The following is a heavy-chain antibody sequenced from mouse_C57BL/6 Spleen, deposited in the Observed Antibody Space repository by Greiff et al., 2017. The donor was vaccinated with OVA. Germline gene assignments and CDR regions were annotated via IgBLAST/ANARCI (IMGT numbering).Heavy chain of an antibody. CDR1: GFTFSSYA. CDR2: ISDGGSYT. Sequence: EVKVVESGGGLVKPGGSLKLSCAASGFTFSSYAMSWVRQTPEKRLEWVATISDGGSYTDYPDNVKGRFTISRDNAKNNLYLQMSHLKSEDTAMYYCAREDGYYLFAYWGQGTLVTVSA. D-gene: IGHD2-3*01. V-gene: IGHV5-4*01. J-gene: IGHJ3*01. CDR3: AREDGYYLFAY.